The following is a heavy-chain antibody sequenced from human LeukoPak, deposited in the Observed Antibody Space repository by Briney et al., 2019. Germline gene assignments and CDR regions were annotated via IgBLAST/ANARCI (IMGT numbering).Heavy chain of an antibody. CDR3: ARAYCSSTSCYNLFDY. D-gene: IGHD2-2*02. CDR2: IYYSGST. Sequence: SETLSLTCSVSGGSVTSNRYYWTWIRQPPWKGLECIVDIYYSGSTDYNPSLKSRVTISVDTSKNQFSLKLSSVTAADTAVYYCARAYCSSTSCYNLFDYWGQGTLVTVSS. CDR1: GGSVTSNRYY. V-gene: IGHV4-61*01. J-gene: IGHJ4*02.